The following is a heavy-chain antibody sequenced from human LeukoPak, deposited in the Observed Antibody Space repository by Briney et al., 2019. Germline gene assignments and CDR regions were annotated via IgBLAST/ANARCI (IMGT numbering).Heavy chain of an antibody. CDR3: ARVLYGSGSYDAFDI. D-gene: IGHD3-10*01. Sequence: ASVEVSCKASGYTFTSYGISWVRQAPGQGLEWMGWISAYNGNTNYAQKLQGRVTMTTDTSTSTAYMELRSLRSDDTAVYYCARVLYGSGSYDAFDIWGQGTMVTVSS. V-gene: IGHV1-18*01. CDR1: GYTFTSYG. CDR2: ISAYNGNT. J-gene: IGHJ3*02.